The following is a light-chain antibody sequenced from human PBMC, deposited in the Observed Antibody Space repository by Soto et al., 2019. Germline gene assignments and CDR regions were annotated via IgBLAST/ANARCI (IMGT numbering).Light chain of an antibody. J-gene: IGKJ3*01. CDR2: DAS. V-gene: IGKV3-20*01. CDR1: QSVRSGH. CDR3: HQYGRSASSIT. Sequence: ESVLTQSPGTLSLSPGDRATLSCRASQSVRSGHLAWYQQKPDQAPRLVIYDASTRATGIPDRFSGGGSGTDFTLTISRVEPEDFAVYYCHQYGRSASSITFGPGTKVEIK.